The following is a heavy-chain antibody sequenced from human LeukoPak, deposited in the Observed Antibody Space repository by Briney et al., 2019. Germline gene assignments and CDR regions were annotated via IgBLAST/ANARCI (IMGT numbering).Heavy chain of an antibody. CDR2: ISYSGST. D-gene: IGHD1-26*01. CDR1: GGSISSYY. Sequence: SETLSLTCIVSGGSISSYYWSWIRQPPGKGLEWIGYISYSGSTNYNPSLKSRVTISVDTSKNHFSLKLTSLTAADTAVYYCARTSYYWYFDLWAVAPWSVSPQ. V-gene: IGHV4-59*08. J-gene: IGHJ2*01. CDR3: ARTSYYWYFDL.